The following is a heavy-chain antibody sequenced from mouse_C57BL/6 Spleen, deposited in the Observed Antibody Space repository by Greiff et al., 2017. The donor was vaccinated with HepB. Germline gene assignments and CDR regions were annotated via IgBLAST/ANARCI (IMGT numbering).Heavy chain of an antibody. CDR1: GYTFTSYW. V-gene: IGHV1-53*01. J-gene: IGHJ1*03. D-gene: IGHD1-1*01. Sequence: QVQLKQPGPELVKPGASVKLSCKASGYTFTSYWMHWVKQRPGQGLEWIGNINPSNGGTNYNEKFKSKATLTVDKSSSTAYMQFSSLTSEDSAVYYCAKPYYGSSYWYFDVWGTGTTVTVSS. CDR2: INPSNGGT. CDR3: AKPYYGSSYWYFDV.